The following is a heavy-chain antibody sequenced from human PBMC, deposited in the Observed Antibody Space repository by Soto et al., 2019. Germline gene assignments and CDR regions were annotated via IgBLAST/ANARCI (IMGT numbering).Heavy chain of an antibody. CDR2: IYTSGTT. D-gene: IGHD3-16*02. CDR1: GGSMSSNY. CDR3: ARAHSLESYRSPLYRYFDS. Sequence: SEILSLTCSVSGGSMSSNYWSWIRQSAGKGVEWIGRIYTSGTTNYNPSIKSRVTMSVDTSKNRFSLKLTSVTAADTAVYYCARAHSLESYRSPLYRYFDSWGEGSLVTDSS. J-gene: IGHJ4*02. V-gene: IGHV4-4*07.